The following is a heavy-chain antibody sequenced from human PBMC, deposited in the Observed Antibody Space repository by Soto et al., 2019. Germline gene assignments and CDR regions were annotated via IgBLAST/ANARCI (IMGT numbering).Heavy chain of an antibody. CDR3: ARTGLSGYYARFAFDI. Sequence: GGSLRLSCAASGFTFSSYSMNWVRQAPGKGLEWVSYISSSSSTIYYADSVKGRFTISRDNAKNSLYLQMNSLRAEDTAVYYCARTGLSGYYARFAFDIWGQGTMVTVSS. CDR2: ISSSSSTI. V-gene: IGHV3-48*01. J-gene: IGHJ3*02. D-gene: IGHD3-3*01. CDR1: GFTFSSYS.